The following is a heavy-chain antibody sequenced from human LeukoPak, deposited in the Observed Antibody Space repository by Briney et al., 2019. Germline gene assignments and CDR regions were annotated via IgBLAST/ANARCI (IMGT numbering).Heavy chain of an antibody. V-gene: IGHV4-31*03. CDR2: IYYSGST. J-gene: IGHJ4*02. Sequence: PSETLSLTCTVSGGSISSAGYYWTWLRQHPGKGLEWFGYIYYSGSTYYNPSLKSRVTISVDTSKNQFSLKLSSVTAADTAVYYCARGDSRGYSYGYGYFDYWGQGTLVTVSS. CDR3: ARGDSRGYSYGYGYFDY. CDR1: GGSISSAGYY. D-gene: IGHD5-18*01.